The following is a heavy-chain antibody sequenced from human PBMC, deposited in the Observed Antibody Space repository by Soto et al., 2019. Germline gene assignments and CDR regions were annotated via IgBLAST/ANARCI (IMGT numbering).Heavy chain of an antibody. J-gene: IGHJ3*02. CDR1: GGSFSGYY. V-gene: IGHV4-34*01. CDR3: ARGPYYDILTGYSAAFDI. Sequence: PSETLSLTCAVYGGSFSGYYWSWIRQPPGKGLEWIGEINHSGSTNYNPSLKSRVTISVDTSKNQFSLKLNSVTAADTAVYYCARGPYYDILTGYSAAFDIWGQGTMVTVSS. D-gene: IGHD3-9*01. CDR2: INHSGST.